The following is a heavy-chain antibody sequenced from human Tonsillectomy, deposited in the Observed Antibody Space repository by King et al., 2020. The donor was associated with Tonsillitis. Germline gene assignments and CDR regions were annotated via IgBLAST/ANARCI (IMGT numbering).Heavy chain of an antibody. D-gene: IGHD3-22*01. CDR1: GFTFSSYA. Sequence: VQLVESGGGLVQPGGSLRLSCAASGFTFSSYAMNWVRQVPGKGLEWVSVITGSGGSTYYADSVQGRFSISRDNSKNTVYLQMNSLRAEDTAVYYCAKAPSGYYYRWDYWGQGTLVTVSS. CDR3: AKAPSGYYYRWDY. CDR2: ITGSGGST. V-gene: IGHV3-23*04. J-gene: IGHJ4*02.